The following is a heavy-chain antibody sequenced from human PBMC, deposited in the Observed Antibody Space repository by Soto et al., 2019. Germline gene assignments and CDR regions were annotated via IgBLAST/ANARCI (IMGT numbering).Heavy chain of an antibody. CDR1: GGTFSSYA. CDR2: IIPIFGTA. CDR3: AREAGYYDSSGSKRGYYNGMDV. V-gene: IGHV1-69*01. J-gene: IGHJ6*02. D-gene: IGHD3-22*01. Sequence: QVQLVQSGAEVKKPGSSVKVSCKASGGTFSSYAISWVRQAPGQGLEWMGGIIPIFGTANYAQKFQGRVTITADESTSTAYMELSSLRSEDTAVYYCAREAGYYDSSGSKRGYYNGMDVWGQGTTVTVSS.